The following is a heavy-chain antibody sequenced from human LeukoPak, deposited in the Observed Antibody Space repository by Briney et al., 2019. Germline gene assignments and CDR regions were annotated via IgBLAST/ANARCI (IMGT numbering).Heavy chain of an antibody. CDR2: ISYDGSNK. CDR3: AKEIVVVPAAPPDYYYYYGMDV. CDR1: GFTLSSYG. J-gene: IGHJ6*02. Sequence: GRSLRLSCAASGFTLSSYGMHWVRQAPGKGLEWVAVISYDGSNKYYADSVKGRFTISRDNSKNTLYLQMNSLRAEDTAVYYCAKEIVVVPAAPPDYYYYYGMDVWGQGTTVTVSS. V-gene: IGHV3-30*18. D-gene: IGHD2-2*01.